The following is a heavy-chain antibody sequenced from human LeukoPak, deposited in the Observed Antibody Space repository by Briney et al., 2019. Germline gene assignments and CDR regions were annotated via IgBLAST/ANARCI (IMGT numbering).Heavy chain of an antibody. D-gene: IGHD3-22*01. V-gene: IGHV4-31*03. CDR1: GGSISSGGYY. CDR3: ARTTMIVVVMTD. Sequence: PSETLSLTCTVSGGSISSGGYYWSWIRQHPGKGLEWIGYIYYSGSTYYNPSLKSRVTISVDTSKNQFSLKLSSVTAADTAVYYCARTTMIVVVMTDWGQGTQVTVSS. J-gene: IGHJ4*02. CDR2: IYYSGST.